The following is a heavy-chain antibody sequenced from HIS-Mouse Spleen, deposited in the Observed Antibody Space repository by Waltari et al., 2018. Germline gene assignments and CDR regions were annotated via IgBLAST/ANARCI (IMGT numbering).Heavy chain of an antibody. V-gene: IGHV3-7*01. CDR1: GFTISSYW. CDR3: ARLTYYFDY. J-gene: IGHJ4*02. Sequence: EVQLVESGGGLVQAGGSLRLACAASGFTISSYWMSWVRQAPGKGLEWVANIKQDGSEKYYVDSVKGRFTISRDNAKNSLYLQMNSPRAEDTAVYYCARLTYYFDYWGQGTLVTVSS. CDR2: IKQDGSEK. D-gene: IGHD3-9*01.